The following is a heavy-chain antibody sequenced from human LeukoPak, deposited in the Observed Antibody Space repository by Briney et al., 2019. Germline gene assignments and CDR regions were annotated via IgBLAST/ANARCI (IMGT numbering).Heavy chain of an antibody. D-gene: IGHD6-13*01. V-gene: IGHV1-69*13. CDR2: IIPIFGTA. CDR1: GGSFSSYG. J-gene: IGHJ4*02. CDR3: ARAMGYSSSWYPLDY. Sequence: SVKVSCKASGGSFSSYGISWVRQAPGQGLEWMGGIIPIFGTAKYAQKFQGRVTIIADESTSTAYMELSSPRSEDTAVYYCARAMGYSSSWYPLDYWGQGTLVTVSS.